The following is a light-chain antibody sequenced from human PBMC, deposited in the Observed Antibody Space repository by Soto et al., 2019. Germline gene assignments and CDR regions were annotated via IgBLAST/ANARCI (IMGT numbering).Light chain of an antibody. J-gene: IGLJ1*01. CDR3: AAWDDSLNGYV. CDR1: SSNIGTNA. CDR2: NNN. Sequence: QSVLTQPPSASGTPGQRVTISCSGGSSNIGTNAVNWYQQLPGTAPKLLIYNNNQLPSGVPDRVSGSKSGTSASLAISGLQSEDEADYYCAAWDDSLNGYVFGTGTKVTVL. V-gene: IGLV1-44*01.